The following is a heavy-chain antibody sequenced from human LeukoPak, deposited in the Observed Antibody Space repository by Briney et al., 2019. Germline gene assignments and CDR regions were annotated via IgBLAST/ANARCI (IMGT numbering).Heavy chain of an antibody. CDR1: GGTFSSYA. D-gene: IGHD5-12*01. Sequence: SVKVSCKASGGTFSSYAISWVRQAPGQGLEWMGGIIPIFGTANYAQKFQGRVTITADESTSTAYMALSSLRSEDTAVYYCGQTNGRYSGYDPTPYYYYMDVWGKGTTVTVSS. V-gene: IGHV1-69*13. CDR2: IIPIFGTA. CDR3: GQTNGRYSGYDPTPYYYYMDV. J-gene: IGHJ6*03.